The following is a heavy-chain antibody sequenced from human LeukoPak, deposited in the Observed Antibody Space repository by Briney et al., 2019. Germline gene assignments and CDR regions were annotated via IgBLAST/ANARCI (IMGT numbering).Heavy chain of an antibody. V-gene: IGHV3-23*01. CDR2: ISGSDGST. CDR3: AKLSGDCSSTGCYPY. Sequence: GGSLRVSCAVSGFTFSNYAMSWVRQAPGKGVEWISTISGSDGSTYYADSVRGRITISRDNSKKTLFLQMNSLRAEDTAVYYCAKLSGDCSSTGCYPYWGQGTLVTVSS. CDR1: GFTFSNYA. D-gene: IGHD2-2*01. J-gene: IGHJ4*02.